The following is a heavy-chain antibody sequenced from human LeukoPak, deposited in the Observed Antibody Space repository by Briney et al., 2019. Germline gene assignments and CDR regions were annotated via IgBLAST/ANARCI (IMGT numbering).Heavy chain of an antibody. CDR1: GYTFASYG. J-gene: IGHJ4*02. V-gene: IGHV1-69*05. Sequence: SVKVSCKASGYTFASYGISWVRQAPGQGLEWMGRIIPIFGTANYAQKFQGRVTITTDESTSTAYMELSSLRSEDAAVYYCARENYDFWTGPLDYWGQGTLVTVSS. CDR2: IIPIFGTA. D-gene: IGHD3-3*01. CDR3: ARENYDFWTGPLDY.